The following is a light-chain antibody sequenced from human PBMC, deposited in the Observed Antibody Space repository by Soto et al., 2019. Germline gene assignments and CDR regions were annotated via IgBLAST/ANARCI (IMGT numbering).Light chain of an antibody. CDR2: AAS. V-gene: IGKV1-39*01. CDR3: QQSYSTPRT. CDR1: QSISSY. Sequence: DIQMTQSPSSLSVFVGDRVTITCRASQSISSYLNWYQQKPGKAPKVLIYAASSLQSGVPGRFSGSGSGTDFTLTISSLQPEDFAIYYCQQSYSTPRTFGQGNKVEIK. J-gene: IGKJ1*01.